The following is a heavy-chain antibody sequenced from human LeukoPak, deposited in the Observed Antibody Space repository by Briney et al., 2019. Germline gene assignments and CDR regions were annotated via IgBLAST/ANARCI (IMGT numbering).Heavy chain of an antibody. CDR2: ISWNSGSI. CDR3: AKDDRGDYGDYGFGY. D-gene: IGHD4-17*01. CDR1: GFTFDDYA. Sequence: GRSLRLSCAASGFTFDDYAMHWVRQAPGKGLEWVSGISWNSGSIGYADSVKGRFTISRDNAKNSLYLQMNSLRAEDTALYYCAKDDRGDYGDYGFGYWGQGTLVTVSS. V-gene: IGHV3-9*01. J-gene: IGHJ4*02.